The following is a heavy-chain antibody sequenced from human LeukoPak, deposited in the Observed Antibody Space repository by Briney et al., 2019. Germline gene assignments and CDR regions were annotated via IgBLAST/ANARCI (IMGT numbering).Heavy chain of an antibody. J-gene: IGHJ6*02. CDR2: ISSSSSTI. V-gene: IGHV3-48*02. CDR3: ASFLDYGGNSFYYYGMDV. CDR1: GFTFSSHS. Sequence: KTGGSLILSCAASGFTFSSHSMNWVRQAPGKGLEWVSYISSSSSTIYYADSVKGRFTISRDNAKNSLYLQMNSLRDEDTAVYYCASFLDYGGNSFYYYGMDVWGQGTTVTVSS. D-gene: IGHD4-23*01.